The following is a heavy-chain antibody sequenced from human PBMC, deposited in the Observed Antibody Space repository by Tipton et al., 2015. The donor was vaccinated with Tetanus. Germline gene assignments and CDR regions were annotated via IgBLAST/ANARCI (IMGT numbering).Heavy chain of an antibody. Sequence: LRLSCKASGYTFSAHTMHWVRQPPGKGLEWIGYVYYNGNTHYNPALKSRVTISVDTSKNQFSLKLSSVTAADTAVYYCARVLPVKRAGWGQGSLVTVSS. V-gene: IGHV4-59*11. J-gene: IGHJ4*02. CDR2: VYYNGNT. CDR3: ARVLPVKRAG. CDR1: GYTFSAHT. D-gene: IGHD4-17*01.